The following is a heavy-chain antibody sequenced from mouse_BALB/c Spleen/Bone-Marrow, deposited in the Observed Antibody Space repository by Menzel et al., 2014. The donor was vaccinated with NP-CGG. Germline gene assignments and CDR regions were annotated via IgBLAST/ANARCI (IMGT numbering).Heavy chain of an antibody. J-gene: IGHJ4*01. CDR1: GYTFTSYW. CDR3: ARPENYDAMDY. V-gene: IGHV1-7*01. CDR2: INPSTGYT. Sequence: VQLQESGAELAKPGASVKMSCKASGYTFTSYWTHWVKQRPGQGLEWIGYINPSTGYTEYNQKFKDKATLTADKSSSTAYMQLSSLTSEDSAVYYCARPENYDAMDYWGQGTSVTVSS.